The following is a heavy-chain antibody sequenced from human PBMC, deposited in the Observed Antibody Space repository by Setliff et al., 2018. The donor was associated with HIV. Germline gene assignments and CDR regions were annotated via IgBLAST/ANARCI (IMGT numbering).Heavy chain of an antibody. Sequence: LSCAASGFTFRNYNFNWVRQAPGRGLEWVSSISIGSGAAIYYAESVQGRFTVSRDNSKNSLYLQMNSLRVEDTAVYYCARDYLYYNMYNGSPVYGMDVWGQGTTVTVSS. D-gene: IGHD3-10*01. V-gene: IGHV3-48*03. CDR1: GFTFRNYN. CDR3: ARDYLYYNMYNGSPVYGMDV. CDR2: ISIGSGAAI. J-gene: IGHJ6*02.